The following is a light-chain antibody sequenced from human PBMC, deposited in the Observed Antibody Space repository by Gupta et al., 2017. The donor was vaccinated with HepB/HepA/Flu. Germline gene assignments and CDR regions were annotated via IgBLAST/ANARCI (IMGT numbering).Light chain of an antibody. CDR1: SGINVDTYR. J-gene: IGLJ3*02. CDR3: MIWHSSAWV. CDR2: YKSDSDK. Sequence: QAVLPQPASLSASPGASASLTCTLRSGINVDTYRILWYQQKPGSPPQYLLRYKSDSDKHQGSGVPSRFSGSKDVSANAGILLISGLQAEDEADYYCMIWHSSAWVFGGGTKLTVL. V-gene: IGLV5-45*01.